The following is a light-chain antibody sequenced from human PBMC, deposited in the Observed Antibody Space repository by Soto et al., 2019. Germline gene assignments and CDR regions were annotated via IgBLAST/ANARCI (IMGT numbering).Light chain of an antibody. V-gene: IGLV2-11*01. CDR1: SSVVGGYNH. CDR3: CSYAGSYIYV. CDR2: DVS. J-gene: IGLJ1*01. Sequence: QSVLAQPRSVSGSPGQSVAISCTGTSSVVGGYNHVSWYQHHPGKGPKLILYDVSKRPSGVPDRFSGSKSGNTASLTISGLQPEDEADYYCCSYAGSYIYVFGTGTKVTVL.